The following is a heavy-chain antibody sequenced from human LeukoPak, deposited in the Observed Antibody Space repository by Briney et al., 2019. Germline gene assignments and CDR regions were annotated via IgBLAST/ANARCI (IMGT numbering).Heavy chain of an antibody. Sequence: PGGSLRLSCATSGFTFSSYGMHWVRQAPGKGLDWVAVIWYDGSNIHYADSVQGRFTISRDSSKNMLYLQMNSLRAEDTGVYYCARDRTTDSSGRGGYFDYWGQGTLVTVSS. CDR1: GFTFSSYG. J-gene: IGHJ4*02. D-gene: IGHD6-19*01. CDR2: IWYDGSNI. V-gene: IGHV3-33*01. CDR3: ARDRTTDSSGRGGYFDY.